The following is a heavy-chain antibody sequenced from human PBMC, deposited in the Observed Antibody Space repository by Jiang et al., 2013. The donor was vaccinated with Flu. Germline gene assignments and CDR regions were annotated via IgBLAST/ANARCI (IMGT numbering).Heavy chain of an antibody. J-gene: IGHJ4*02. D-gene: IGHD6-19*01. CDR2: YDGSNK. V-gene: IGHV3-30-3*01. Sequence: YDGSNKYYADSVKGRFTISRDNSKNTLYLQMNSLRAEDTAVYYCARVDVGIAVAGESRSGDYWGQGTLVTVSS. CDR3: ARVDVGIAVAGESRSGDY.